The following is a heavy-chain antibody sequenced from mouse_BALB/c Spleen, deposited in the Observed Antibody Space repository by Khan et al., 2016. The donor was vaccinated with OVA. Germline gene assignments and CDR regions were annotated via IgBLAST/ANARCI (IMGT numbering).Heavy chain of an antibody. CDR3: SRVYGEDFDY. J-gene: IGHJ2*01. D-gene: IGHD1-1*01. V-gene: IGHV3-2*02. CDR2: ISYSGNT. Sequence: VQLKESGPGLVKPSQSLSLICTVTGYSITSDYAWNWIRQFPGNKLEWMGFISYSGNTKYNPSLKSRISITRDTSKNQFFLQLNSVTTEDTATXYCSRVYGEDFDYWGQGTTLTVSS. CDR1: GYSITSDYA.